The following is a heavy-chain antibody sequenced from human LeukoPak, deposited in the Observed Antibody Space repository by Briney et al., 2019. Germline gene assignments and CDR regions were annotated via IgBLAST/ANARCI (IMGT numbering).Heavy chain of an antibody. CDR2: INSDGSTT. CDR3: AGGRPLMGAAQNAFDI. V-gene: IGHV3-74*01. D-gene: IGHD1-26*01. J-gene: IGHJ3*02. CDR1: GFTFSSYW. Sequence: GGSLRLSCAASGFTFSSYWMHWVRQAPGKGLVWVSRINSDGSTTSYADSVKGRFTISRDNAKNTLYLQMNSLRGEDTAVYYCAGGRPLMGAAQNAFDIWGQGTMVTVSS.